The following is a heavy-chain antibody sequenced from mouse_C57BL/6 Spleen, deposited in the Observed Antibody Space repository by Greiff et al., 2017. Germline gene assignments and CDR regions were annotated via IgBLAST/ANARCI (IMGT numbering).Heavy chain of an antibody. V-gene: IGHV1-26*01. CDR3: ARDYSLDY. CDR1: GYTFTDYY. D-gene: IGHD2-12*01. J-gene: IGHJ2*01. Sequence: VQLQQSGPELVKPGASVKISCKASGYTFTDYYMNWVKQSHGKSLEWIGDINPNNGGTSYNQKFKGKATLTVDKSSSTAYMELRSLTSEDSAVYYCARDYSLDYWGQGTTLTVSS. CDR2: INPNNGGT.